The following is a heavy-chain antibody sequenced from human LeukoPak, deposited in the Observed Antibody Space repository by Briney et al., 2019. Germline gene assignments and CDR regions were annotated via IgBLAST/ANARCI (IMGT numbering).Heavy chain of an antibody. CDR3: AREGPDY. CDR1: GFIFSNYW. J-gene: IGHJ4*02. CDR2: INEEGSDT. V-gene: IGHV3-74*01. Sequence: GGSLRLSCAASGFIFSNYWMHRVRQAPGKGLEGVSGINEEGSDTKYADSVRGQFTISRDNAKNTLSLQMNSLRADDTAVYYCAREGPDYWGQGTLVTVSS.